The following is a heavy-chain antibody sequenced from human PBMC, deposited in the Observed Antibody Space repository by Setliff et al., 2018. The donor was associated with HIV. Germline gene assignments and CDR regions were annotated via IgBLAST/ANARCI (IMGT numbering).Heavy chain of an antibody. V-gene: IGHV1-3*01. Sequence: ASVKVSCKPSGYTFNDFVIHWVRQAPGQRPEYMGWFYPGTGGTGYSPRFQGRLTFSRDTSATTAHVEVNSLTSEDTAFYYCARAAPGGGNDYFGYWGQGALVTVSS. CDR2: FYPGTGGT. J-gene: IGHJ4*02. CDR3: ARAAPGGGNDYFGY. D-gene: IGHD3-16*01. CDR1: GYTFNDFV.